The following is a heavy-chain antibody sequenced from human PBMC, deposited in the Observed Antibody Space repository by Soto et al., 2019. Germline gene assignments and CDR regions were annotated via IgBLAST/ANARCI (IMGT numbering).Heavy chain of an antibody. V-gene: IGHV3-13*01. CDR1: GFTFSMYD. CDR3: ARDMAVAGHTTDY. Sequence: GGSLRLSCVASGFTFSMYDMHWVRQATGKGLEWVSAIGLGGETYYSGSVKGRFTISRENAKNSLYLQMNSLRVEDTAIYYCARDMAVAGHTTDYWGQGTLVTVSS. J-gene: IGHJ4*02. D-gene: IGHD6-19*01. CDR2: IGLGGET.